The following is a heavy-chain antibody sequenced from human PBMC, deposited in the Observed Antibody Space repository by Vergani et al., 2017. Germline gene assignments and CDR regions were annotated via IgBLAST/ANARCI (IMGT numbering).Heavy chain of an antibody. CDR2: ISGSERYI. V-gene: IGHV3-21*06. CDR1: GFKFNEYI. J-gene: IGHJ6*02. D-gene: IGHD2-15*01. CDR3: VRGTKDTRAYYCLDV. Sequence: EGQLVESGGGLAKPGGSLRLSCAASGFKFNEYIMNWVRQAPGKGLEWVSSISGSERYIFYAASLKGRVTISRNNAENSLDLQLSNRRVDDTVVYYCVRGTKDTRAYYCLDVWGQGTTVTVSS.